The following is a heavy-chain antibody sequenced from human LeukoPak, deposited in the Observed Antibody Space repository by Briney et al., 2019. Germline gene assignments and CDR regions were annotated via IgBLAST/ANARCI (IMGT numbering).Heavy chain of an antibody. V-gene: IGHV4-39*01. CDR2: IFDNGTT. CDR1: GVSIRSSNYF. CDR3: AYTRSYDLFEF. D-gene: IGHD1-26*01. J-gene: IGHJ4*02. Sequence: PSETLSLTCTVSGVSIRSSNYFWGWIRQPPGKGLEWIGTIFDNGTTYYRQSLKARVTISVDTSKNQFSLNLRSLTATDTAVYYCAYTRSYDLFEFLGQGTLVTVSS.